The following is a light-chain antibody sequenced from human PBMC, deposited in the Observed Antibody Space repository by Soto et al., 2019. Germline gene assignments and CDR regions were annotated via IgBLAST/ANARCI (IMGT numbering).Light chain of an antibody. Sequence: IVMTQSPVTLYVSPGERATLSCGASQSLSSNLAWYQQKPGQAPRLLIYGASTRVIGVPARFSGSGSGTDFTLTISSLQPEDFATYYCLQDYNYPRTFGQGTKVDI. V-gene: IGKV3-15*01. CDR2: GAS. J-gene: IGKJ1*01. CDR3: LQDYNYPRT. CDR1: QSLSSN.